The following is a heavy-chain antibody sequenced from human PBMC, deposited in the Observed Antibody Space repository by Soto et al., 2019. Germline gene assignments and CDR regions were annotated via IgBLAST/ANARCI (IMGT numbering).Heavy chain of an antibody. CDR1: GYSFTSYW. CDR3: ARTYYYGSGSYYPPYFDY. Sequence: GESLKISCKGSGYSFTSYWIGWVRQMPGKGLEWMGIIYPGDSDTRYSPSFQGQVTISADKSISTAYLQWSSLKASDTAMYYCARTYYYGSGSYYPPYFDYWGQGTLVTVSS. J-gene: IGHJ4*02. V-gene: IGHV5-51*01. CDR2: IYPGDSDT. D-gene: IGHD3-10*01.